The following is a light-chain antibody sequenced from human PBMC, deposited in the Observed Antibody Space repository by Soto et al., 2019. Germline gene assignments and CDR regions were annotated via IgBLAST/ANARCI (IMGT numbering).Light chain of an antibody. CDR3: QQFGTSPYT. Sequence: EIVLTQSPGTLSLSPGEGATLSCRASQTVSSTYLAWCQQKPGRAPSLLIHGASTRAAGIPDRFSASGSGTHFTLTINRLEPEDFAVYFCQQFGTSPYTFGQGTTVEIK. J-gene: IGKJ2*01. CDR1: QTVSSTY. CDR2: GAS. V-gene: IGKV3-20*01.